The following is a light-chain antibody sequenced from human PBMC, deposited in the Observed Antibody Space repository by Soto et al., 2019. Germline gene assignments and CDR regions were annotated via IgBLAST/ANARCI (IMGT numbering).Light chain of an antibody. CDR2: DAS. J-gene: IGKJ1*01. CDR3: QQRRYCPPRT. Sequence: EIVLTQSPATLSLCPGERATLSCRASQSVSSYLAWYQQKPGQAPRLLIYDASNRATGIPARFSGSGSGTDLTLTISSLQPYVFAVCDRQQRRYCPPRTFGHVSKVESK. V-gene: IGKV3-11*01. CDR1: QSVSSY.